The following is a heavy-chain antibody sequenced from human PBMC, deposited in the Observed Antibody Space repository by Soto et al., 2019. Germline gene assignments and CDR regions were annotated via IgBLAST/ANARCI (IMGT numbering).Heavy chain of an antibody. Sequence: GGSLRLSCAASGFTFSSYAMSWVRQAPGKGLEWVSAISGSSGSTYYADSVKVRFTISRDNSKNTLYLQMKSLRDEDTAVYYCANFPNYVIFTAYYYAMDVWGQGTTVTVSS. J-gene: IGHJ6*02. CDR1: GFTFSSYA. D-gene: IGHD3-9*01. V-gene: IGHV3-23*01. CDR3: ANFPNYVIFTAYYYAMDV. CDR2: ISGSSGST.